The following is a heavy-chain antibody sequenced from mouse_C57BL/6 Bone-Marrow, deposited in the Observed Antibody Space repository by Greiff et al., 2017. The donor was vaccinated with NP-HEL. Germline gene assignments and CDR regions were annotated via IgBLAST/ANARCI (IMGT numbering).Heavy chain of an antibody. Sequence: EVKVVESEGGLVQPGSSMKLSCTASGFTFSDYYMAWVRQVPEKGLEWVANINYDGSSTYYLDSLKSRFIISRDNAKNILYLQMSSLKSEDTATYYCARDHGDYYAMDYWGQGTSVTVSS. J-gene: IGHJ4*01. CDR2: INYDGSST. V-gene: IGHV5-16*01. D-gene: IGHD1-2*01. CDR1: GFTFSDYY. CDR3: ARDHGDYYAMDY.